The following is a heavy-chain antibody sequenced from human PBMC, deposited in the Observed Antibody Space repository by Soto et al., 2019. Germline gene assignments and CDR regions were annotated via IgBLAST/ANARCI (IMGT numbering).Heavy chain of an antibody. CDR1: GYTFTSYG. D-gene: IGHD3-3*01. CDR2: ISAYNGNT. V-gene: IGHV1-18*01. CDR3: AIARITIFGVVLPDPDY. J-gene: IGHJ4*02. Sequence: GASVKVSWKASGYTFTSYGISWVRQAPGQGLEWMGWISAYNGNTNYAQKLQGRVTMTTDTSTSTAYMELRSLRSDDTAVYYCAIARITIFGVVLPDPDYWGQGTLVTVSS.